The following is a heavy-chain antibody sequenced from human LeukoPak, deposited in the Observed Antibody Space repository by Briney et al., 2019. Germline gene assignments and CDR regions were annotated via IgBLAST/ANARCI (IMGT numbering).Heavy chain of an antibody. CDR1: GFTFSGSA. Sequence: PGGSLRLSCAASGFTFSGSAMHWVRQASGKGLEWVGRIRSKANSYATAYAASVKGRFTISRDDSKNTAYLQMNSLKTEDTAVYYCTRVFSDSSSAKFDYWGQGTLVTVSS. V-gene: IGHV3-73*01. CDR3: TRVFSDSSSAKFDY. D-gene: IGHD6-13*01. CDR2: IRSKANSYAT. J-gene: IGHJ4*02.